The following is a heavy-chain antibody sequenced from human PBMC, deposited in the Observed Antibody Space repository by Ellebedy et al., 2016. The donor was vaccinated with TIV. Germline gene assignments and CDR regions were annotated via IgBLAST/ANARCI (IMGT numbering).Heavy chain of an antibody. V-gene: IGHV1-69*13. J-gene: IGHJ4*02. CDR2: IIPIFGTA. Sequence: SVKVSCXASGGTFSSYAISWVRQAPGQGLEWMGGIIPIFGTANYAQKFQGRVTITADESTSTAYMELSSLRSEDTAVYYCASFYSSGWYALALDYWGQGTLVTVSS. CDR1: GGTFSSYA. CDR3: ASFYSSGWYALALDY. D-gene: IGHD6-19*01.